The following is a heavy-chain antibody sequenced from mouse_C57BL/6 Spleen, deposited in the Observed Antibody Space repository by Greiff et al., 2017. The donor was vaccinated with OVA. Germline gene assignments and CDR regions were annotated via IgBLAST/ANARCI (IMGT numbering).Heavy chain of an antibody. J-gene: IGHJ4*01. CDR1: GFTFTDYY. Sequence: EVQLQQSGGGLVQPGGSLSLSCAASGFTFTDYYMSWVRQPPGKALEWLGFIRNKANGYTTEYSASVKGRFTISRDNSQSILYLQMNALRAEDSATYDCARLGGYGGAMDYWGQGTSVTVSS. D-gene: IGHD2-2*01. CDR2: IRNKANGYTT. CDR3: ARLGGYGGAMDY. V-gene: IGHV7-3*01.